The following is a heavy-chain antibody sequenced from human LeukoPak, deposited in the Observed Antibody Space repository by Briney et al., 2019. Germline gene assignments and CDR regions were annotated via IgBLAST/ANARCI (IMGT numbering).Heavy chain of an antibody. CDR2: ISWNSGSV. D-gene: IGHD2-21*01. V-gene: IGHV3-9*01. CDR1: GFTFDDYA. Sequence: GRSLRLSCAASGFTFDDYAMHWVRQAPGQGLEWVSGISWNSGSVGYAGSVRGRFTISRDNAQNSLYLQMNSLTPEDTAVYYCAKQGGGSFFGDIHLDFWGQGTLVTVSS. J-gene: IGHJ4*02. CDR3: AKQGGGSFFGDIHLDF.